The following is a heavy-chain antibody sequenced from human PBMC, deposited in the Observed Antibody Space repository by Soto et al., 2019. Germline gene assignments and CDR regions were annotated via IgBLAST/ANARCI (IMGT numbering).Heavy chain of an antibody. D-gene: IGHD3-10*01. CDR1: GFTVNNHA. CDR3: VKEGRLDVGGLDL. V-gene: IGHV3-23*01. CDR2: VAGDFINT. J-gene: IGHJ5*02. Sequence: EVHLLESGGGLVQPGGSLRLSCAASGFTVNNHAMHWVRQAPGEGLEWVSGVAGDFINTRYADYVRGRFTISRDTSKNTLSLQMDSLRVEDKAIYYCVKEGRLDVGGLDLWGKGALVTVSS.